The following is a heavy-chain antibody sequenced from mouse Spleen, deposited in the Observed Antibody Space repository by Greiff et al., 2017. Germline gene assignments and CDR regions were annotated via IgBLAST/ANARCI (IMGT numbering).Heavy chain of an antibody. CDR3: ARNNYSNSAWFAY. CDR1: GYTFTSYW. D-gene: IGHD2-5*01. J-gene: IGHJ3*01. CDR2: IYPGSGST. V-gene: IGHV1-55*01. Sequence: QVHVKQPGAELVKPGASVKMSCKASGYTFTSYWITWVKQRPGQGLEWIGDIYPGSGSTNYNEKFKSKATLTVDTSSSTAYMQLSSLTSEDSAVYYCARNNYSNSAWFAYWGQGTLVTVSA.